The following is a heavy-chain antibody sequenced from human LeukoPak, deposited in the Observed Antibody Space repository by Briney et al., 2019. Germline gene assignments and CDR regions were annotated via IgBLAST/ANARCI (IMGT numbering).Heavy chain of an antibody. D-gene: IGHD3-9*01. CDR1: GDTLTELS. J-gene: IGHJ4*02. V-gene: IGHV1-24*01. CDR3: ATGGPWDLLRY. Sequence: ASVKVSCKASGDTLTELSTHWVRQAPGKGLEWMGGLDPENGEIIYAQKFHGRFTLTEDTSTDTAYMEVTNLRSEDTAVYYCATGGPWDLLRYWGQGTLVTVSS. CDR2: LDPENGEI.